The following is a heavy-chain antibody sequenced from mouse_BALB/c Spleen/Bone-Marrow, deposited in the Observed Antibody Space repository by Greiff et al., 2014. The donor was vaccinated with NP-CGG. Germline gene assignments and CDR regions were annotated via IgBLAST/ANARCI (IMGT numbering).Heavy chain of an antibody. CDR2: IYPSDSYT. D-gene: IGHD2-3*01. Sequence: QVQLQQSGAELVRPGASVKLSCKASGYTFTSYWINWVKQRPGQGLEWIGNIYPSDSYTXXNQKFKDKATLTVDKSSSTAYMQLSSPTSEDSAVYYCTRDDGSFAYWGQGTLVTVSA. CDR3: TRDDGSFAY. CDR1: GYTFTSYW. V-gene: IGHV1-69*02. J-gene: IGHJ3*01.